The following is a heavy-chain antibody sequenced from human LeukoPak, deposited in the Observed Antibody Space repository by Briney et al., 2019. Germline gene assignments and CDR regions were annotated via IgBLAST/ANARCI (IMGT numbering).Heavy chain of an antibody. D-gene: IGHD6-19*01. CDR1: GYTFTGYF. J-gene: IGHJ4*02. Sequence: ASVKVSCKASGYTFTGYFMHWVRQAPGQGLEWMGWINPNSGGTNYAQKFQGRVTMTRDTSISTAYMELSRLRSDDTAMYYCARDRGIAVASTPDYWGQGTLVTVSS. V-gene: IGHV1-2*02. CDR3: ARDRGIAVASTPDY. CDR2: INPNSGGT.